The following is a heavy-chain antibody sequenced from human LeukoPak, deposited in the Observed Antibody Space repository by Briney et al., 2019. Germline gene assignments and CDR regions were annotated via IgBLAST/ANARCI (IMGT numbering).Heavy chain of an antibody. Sequence: ASVKVSCKASGYTFTGYGINWVRQAPGQGLEWMGRIIPILGIANYAQKFQGRVTITADKSTSTAYMELSSLRSEDTAVYYCASIVQGYFQHWGQGTLVTVSS. D-gene: IGHD2-15*01. CDR2: IIPILGIA. V-gene: IGHV1-69*04. J-gene: IGHJ1*01. CDR3: ASIVQGYFQH. CDR1: GYTFTGYG.